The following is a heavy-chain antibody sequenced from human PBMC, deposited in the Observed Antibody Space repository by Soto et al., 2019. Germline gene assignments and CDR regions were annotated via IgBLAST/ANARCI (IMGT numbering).Heavy chain of an antibody. D-gene: IGHD3-22*01. Sequence: GGSLRLSCAASGFTFSTYWMTWVRQAPGKGLEWVANIKQDGSEKYYVDSVKGRFTISRDNANNSLYLQMNSLRPEDTAVYYCAKSLTMIVSFPFDYWGQGSLVTVSS. CDR3: AKSLTMIVSFPFDY. CDR2: IKQDGSEK. J-gene: IGHJ4*02. CDR1: GFTFSTYW. V-gene: IGHV3-7*01.